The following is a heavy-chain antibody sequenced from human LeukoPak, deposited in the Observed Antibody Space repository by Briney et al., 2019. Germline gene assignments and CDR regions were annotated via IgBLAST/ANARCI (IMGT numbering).Heavy chain of an antibody. D-gene: IGHD6-19*01. Sequence: ASVKVSCKASGYTXPAYYIHWVRQAPGQGLEWMGWINPNSGGTSYAQKFQGRVTMTRDTSISTAYMELSGLRSDDTAVYYCARDIGAGTGYFDYWGQGTLVTVSS. V-gene: IGHV1-2*02. CDR1: GYTXPAYY. CDR3: ARDIGAGTGYFDY. CDR2: INPNSGGT. J-gene: IGHJ4*02.